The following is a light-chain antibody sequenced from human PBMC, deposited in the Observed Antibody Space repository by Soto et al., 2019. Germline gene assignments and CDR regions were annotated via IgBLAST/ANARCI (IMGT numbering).Light chain of an antibody. CDR3: MQALQTPPYT. J-gene: IGKJ2*01. V-gene: IGKV2-28*01. Sequence: DIVMTQSPLSLPVTPGEPASISCRSSQSLLHSNGYNYLDWYLQKPGQSPQLLIYLGSNRASGVPDRFSGSGSGIDFTLKIRRVEAEDVGVYYCMQALQTPPYTFGQGTKLEIK. CDR1: QSLLHSNGYNY. CDR2: LGS.